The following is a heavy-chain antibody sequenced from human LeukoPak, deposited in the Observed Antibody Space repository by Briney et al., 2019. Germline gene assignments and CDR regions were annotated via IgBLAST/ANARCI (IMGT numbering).Heavy chain of an antibody. Sequence: SETLSLTCTVSGGSISGYYWTWIRQYPGKGLEWIGYIYYTGATYYNPSLQSRVTISGDTSKNQFSLKLSSVTAADTAVYYCARTAGWSYGFDYWGQGTLVTVSS. D-gene: IGHD5-18*01. V-gene: IGHV4-31*03. J-gene: IGHJ4*02. CDR2: IYYTGAT. CDR3: ARTAGWSYGFDY. CDR1: GGSISGYY.